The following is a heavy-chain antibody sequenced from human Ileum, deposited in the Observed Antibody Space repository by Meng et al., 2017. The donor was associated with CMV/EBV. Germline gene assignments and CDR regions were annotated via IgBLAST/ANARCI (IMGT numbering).Heavy chain of an antibody. D-gene: IGHD4-23*01. J-gene: IGHJ5*02. CDR2: IYSSERT. CDR3: ARDWGGDGGTGGP. CDR1: GVSVARGSYY. Sequence: QGPSQESGHELLKPSQTLSTTLTVSGVSVARGSYYWSWIRQPAWKGLEWIGRIYSSERTHYNPSLKSRVTISLDTSKNEFSLKLTSVTAAYTAVYYCARDWGGDGGTGGPWGQGTLVTVSS. V-gene: IGHV4-61*02.